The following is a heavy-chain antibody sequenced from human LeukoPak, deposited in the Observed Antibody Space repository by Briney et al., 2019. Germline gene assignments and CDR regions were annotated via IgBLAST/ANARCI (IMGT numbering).Heavy chain of an antibody. CDR2: ISGSGGST. J-gene: IGHJ4*02. CDR3: AKSSYYDASGYYREYYFDY. Sequence: PGGSLRLSCVPSGFSFSNYAMSWVLQAPGKGLEWVSSISGSGGSTHYADSVKGRFTISRDKTKNTLYLQMNSLRAEDTAVYYCAKSSYYDASGYYREYYFDYWGQGTLVTVSS. D-gene: IGHD3-22*01. CDR1: GFSFSNYA. V-gene: IGHV3-23*01.